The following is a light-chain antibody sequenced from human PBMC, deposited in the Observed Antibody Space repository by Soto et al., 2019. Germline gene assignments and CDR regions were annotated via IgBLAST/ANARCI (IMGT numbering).Light chain of an antibody. CDR2: EVS. V-gene: IGLV2-8*01. CDR1: SSDVGGYNY. CDR3: SSYAGSNNFGYV. Sequence: QSALTQPPSASGSPGQSVTISCTGTSSDVGGYNYVSWYQQHPGKAPKLMIYEVSTRPSGVPDRFSGSKSGNTASLTVSGLQAEDEADYYCSSYAGSNNFGYVLGTGTKLTVL. J-gene: IGLJ1*01.